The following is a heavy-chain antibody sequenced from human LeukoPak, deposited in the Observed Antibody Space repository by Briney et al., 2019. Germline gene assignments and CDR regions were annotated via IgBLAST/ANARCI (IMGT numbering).Heavy chain of an antibody. CDR1: GYTFTSYY. CDR2: INPSGGST. V-gene: IGHV1-46*01. CDR3: ARAGPLAGGVSDDNFDI. D-gene: IGHD3-9*01. Sequence: GASVKVSCKASGYTFTSYYIHWVRQAPGQGLEWMGTINPSGGSTSYAQNFQGRVTTTRDTSTSTVYMELYSLRSEDTAVYYCARAGPLAGGVSDDNFDIWGQGTMVTVSS. J-gene: IGHJ3*02.